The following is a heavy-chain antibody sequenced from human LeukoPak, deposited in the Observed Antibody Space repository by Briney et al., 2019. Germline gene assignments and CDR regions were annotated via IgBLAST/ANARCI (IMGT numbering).Heavy chain of an antibody. Sequence: GGSLRLSCAASRFNFSSHPMHSVRQAPGKGVEFVSAISSNGGNTYYAKSVKGRFTISRDISKNTLYLQMGSLRPEDMAVYYCARVDYGSGCDSWGQGTLVTVSS. D-gene: IGHD6-19*01. V-gene: IGHV3-64*01. CDR3: ARVDYGSGCDS. CDR1: RFNFSSHP. J-gene: IGHJ4*02. CDR2: ISSNGGNT.